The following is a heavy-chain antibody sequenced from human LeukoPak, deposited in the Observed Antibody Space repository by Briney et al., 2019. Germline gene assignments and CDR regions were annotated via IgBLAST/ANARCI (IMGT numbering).Heavy chain of an antibody. D-gene: IGHD2-2*01. CDR3: ARRGRYCSSTSCYPGRYYYYMDV. Sequence: SETLSLTCAVYGGSFSGYYWSWIRQPPGKGLEWIGEINHSGSTNYNPSLKSRVTISVDTSKNQFSLKLSSVTAADTAVYYCARRGRYCSSTSCYPGRYYYYMDVWGKGTTVTVSS. CDR1: GGSFSGYY. CDR2: INHSGST. J-gene: IGHJ6*03. V-gene: IGHV4-34*01.